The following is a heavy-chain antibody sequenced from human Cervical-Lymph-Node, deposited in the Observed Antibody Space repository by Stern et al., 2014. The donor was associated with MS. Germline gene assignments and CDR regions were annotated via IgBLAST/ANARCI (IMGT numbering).Heavy chain of an antibody. Sequence: EVQLGQSGAEVKKSGESLTISCKASGYTFTRYWIGWVRQMPGKGLEWMGIVYPGDSDTKYNPSIQDQVTMSADKSISTAYLHWSSLQASDTAMYFCARLPWASYHDSSASHFDFWGQGTRVTVSS. D-gene: IGHD3-22*01. V-gene: IGHV5-51*01. J-gene: IGHJ4*02. CDR1: GYTFTRYW. CDR2: VYPGDSDT. CDR3: ARLPWASYHDSSASHFDF.